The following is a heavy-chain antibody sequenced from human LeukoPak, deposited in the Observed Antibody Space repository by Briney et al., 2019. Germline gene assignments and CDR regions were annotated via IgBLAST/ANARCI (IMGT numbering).Heavy chain of an antibody. CDR1: GFTFSSYW. J-gene: IGHJ4*02. Sequence: GGSLRLSCAASGFTFSSYWMHWLRQVPGKGLVCVSRINSDGSSTNYADSVKGRFTISRDNAKCTLYLQMNSLSAEDTAVYYCARARGYSYGWTLDYWGQGTLVTVSS. D-gene: IGHD5-18*01. CDR3: ARARGYSYGWTLDY. V-gene: IGHV3-74*01. CDR2: INSDGSST.